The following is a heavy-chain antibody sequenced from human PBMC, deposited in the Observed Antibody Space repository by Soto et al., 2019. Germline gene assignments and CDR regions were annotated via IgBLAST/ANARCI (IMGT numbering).Heavy chain of an antibody. Sequence: LRLSCAASGFTVSSNYMSWVRQAPGKGLEWVSVIYSGGSTYYADSVKGRFTISRDNSKNTLYLQMNSLRAEDTAVYYCARDRPVRGMDVWGQGTTVTVSS. CDR3: ARDRPVRGMDV. J-gene: IGHJ6*02. V-gene: IGHV3-53*01. CDR1: GFTVSSNY. D-gene: IGHD2-8*01. CDR2: IYSGGST.